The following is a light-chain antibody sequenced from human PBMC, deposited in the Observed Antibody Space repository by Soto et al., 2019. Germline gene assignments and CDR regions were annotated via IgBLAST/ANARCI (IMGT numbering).Light chain of an antibody. V-gene: IGKV3-20*01. J-gene: IGKJ5*01. CDR2: AAS. CDR1: QNVSTNL. Sequence: EIVMTHSPATLSVSPGERATLSCRASQNVSTNLLVWYQQHPGQAPRLVISAASSRATGIPDRFSGSGSGTDFTLTISSLEPEDFAVYYCQQYGSSPITFGQGTRLEIK. CDR3: QQYGSSPIT.